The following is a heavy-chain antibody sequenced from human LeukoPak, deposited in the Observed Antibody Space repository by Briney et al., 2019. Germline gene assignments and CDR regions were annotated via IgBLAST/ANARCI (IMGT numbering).Heavy chain of an antibody. V-gene: IGHV4-39*01. CDR3: ARRLGRIHPRVAHPHDY. Sequence: PSETLSLTCTVSGGSISSSSYYWGWIRQPPGKGLEWIGSIYYSGSTYYNPSLKSRVTISVDTSKNQFSLKLSSVTAADTAVYYCARRLGRIHPRVAHPHDYWGQGTLVTVSS. J-gene: IGHJ4*02. CDR2: IYYSGST. CDR1: GGSISSSSYY. D-gene: IGHD5-18*01.